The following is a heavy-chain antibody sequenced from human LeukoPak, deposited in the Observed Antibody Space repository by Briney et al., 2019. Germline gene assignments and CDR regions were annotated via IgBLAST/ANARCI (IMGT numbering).Heavy chain of an antibody. Sequence: ASVNVSCKASGYTFTKYAINWVRQAPGQGLEWMGWLNTYTGDTYYAQKFQGRVTLTTQTSTTTAYMELRGLTSDGTAVYYCTKDGETSYYMDVWGGGTTVIVSS. CDR3: TKDGETSYYMDV. J-gene: IGHJ6*03. D-gene: IGHD3-10*01. V-gene: IGHV1-18*01. CDR2: LNTYTGDT. CDR1: GYTFTKYA.